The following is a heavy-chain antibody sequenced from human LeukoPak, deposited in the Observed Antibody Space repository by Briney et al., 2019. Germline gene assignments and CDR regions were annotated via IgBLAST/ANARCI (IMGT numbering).Heavy chain of an antibody. Sequence: SETLSLTCTVSGGSIRNYYWSWIRQPPGKALEWIGYIYYSGSTNYNPSLNSRVTISVDTSKNQFSLKLSSVTAADTAVYYCAREPLLAAADDYWGQGTLVTVSS. J-gene: IGHJ4*02. CDR3: AREPLLAAADDY. CDR2: IYYSGST. CDR1: GGSIRNYY. D-gene: IGHD6-13*01. V-gene: IGHV4-59*01.